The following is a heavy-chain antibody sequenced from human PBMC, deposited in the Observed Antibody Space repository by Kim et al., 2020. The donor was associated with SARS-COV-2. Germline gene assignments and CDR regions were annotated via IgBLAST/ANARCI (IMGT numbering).Heavy chain of an antibody. J-gene: IGHJ5*02. D-gene: IGHD1-7*01. V-gene: IGHV4-34*01. CDR2: INHSGST. Sequence: SETLSLTCAVYGGSFSGYYWSWIRQPPGKGLEWIGEINHSGSTNYNPSLKSRVTISVDTSKNQFSLKLSSVTAADTAVYYCARGPRVNWNYGLKPYNWFDPWGQGTLVTVSS. CDR3: ARGPRVNWNYGLKPYNWFDP. CDR1: GGSFSGYY.